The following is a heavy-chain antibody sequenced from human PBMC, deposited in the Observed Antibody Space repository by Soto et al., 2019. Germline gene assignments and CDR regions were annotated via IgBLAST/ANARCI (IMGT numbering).Heavy chain of an antibody. J-gene: IGHJ3*02. Sequence: VSLRLSCAASGFICSSYDMSWGRQAPWKGLEWVSTILVGGSTHYEDSVKGRFTISRDRSKNTLYLQMNSLTAGDTAVYYCAKATATGGGAFDICGQGTMVTVSS. CDR1: GFICSSYD. V-gene: IGHV3-23*01. CDR3: AKATATGGGAFDI. CDR2: ILVGGST. D-gene: IGHD2-8*02.